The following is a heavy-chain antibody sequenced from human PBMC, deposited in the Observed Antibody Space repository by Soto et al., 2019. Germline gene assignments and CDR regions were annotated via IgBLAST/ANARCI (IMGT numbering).Heavy chain of an antibody. CDR2: INHSGST. D-gene: IGHD6-19*01. CDR1: GGSFSGYY. J-gene: IGHJ6*03. V-gene: IGHV4-34*01. Sequence: SETLSLTCAVYGGSFSGYYWSWIRQPPGKGLEWIGEINHSGSTNYNPSLKSRVTISVDTSKNQFSLKLSSVTAADTAVYYCARRIAVAGYYYYYYMDVWGKGTTVTVSS. CDR3: ARRIAVAGYYYYYYMDV.